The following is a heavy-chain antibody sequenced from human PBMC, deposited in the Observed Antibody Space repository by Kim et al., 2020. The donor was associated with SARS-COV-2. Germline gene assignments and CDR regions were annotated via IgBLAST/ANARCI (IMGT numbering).Heavy chain of an antibody. D-gene: IGHD4-17*01. CDR1: SGSIDSYY. CDR3: AGGYGAQNIDY. CDR2: TYYTGDT. V-gene: IGHV4-59*13. Sequence: SETLSLTCSVSSGSIDSYYWSWIRQPPGKGLQWIGYTYYTGDTYYNPSLKSRVTISLDTSKKQISLKVHSLTAADTAVYYCAGGYGAQNIDYWGQGTLVAVSS. J-gene: IGHJ4*02.